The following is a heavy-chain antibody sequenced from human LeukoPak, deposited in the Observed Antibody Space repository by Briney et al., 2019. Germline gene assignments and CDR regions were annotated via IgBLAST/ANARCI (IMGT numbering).Heavy chain of an antibody. CDR2: INHSGST. CDR1: GGSFSGYY. CDR3: AREGRAVGSLDY. J-gene: IGHJ4*02. D-gene: IGHD1-26*01. V-gene: IGHV4-34*01. Sequence: SETLSLTCAVYGGSFSGYYWSWIRQPPGKGLEWIGEINHSGSTNYNPSLKSRVTISVDTSKNQFSLKLSSVTAADTAVYYCAREGRAVGSLDYWGQGTLVTVSS.